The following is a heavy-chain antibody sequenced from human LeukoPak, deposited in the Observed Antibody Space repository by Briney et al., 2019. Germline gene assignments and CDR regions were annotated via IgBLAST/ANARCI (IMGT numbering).Heavy chain of an antibody. J-gene: IGHJ6*03. D-gene: IGHD2-2*01. Sequence: PSETLSLICTVSDDSISRYYWTWIRQTPGKGLEWIGYIYYTGDTDHNPSLRSRVTLSVDTSKNQFSLKLSSVTAADTAVYYCARRVVVPAAMSFNYYYYMDVWGKGTTVTVSS. CDR1: DDSISRYY. V-gene: IGHV4-59*01. CDR2: IYYTGDT. CDR3: ARRVVVPAAMSFNYYYYMDV.